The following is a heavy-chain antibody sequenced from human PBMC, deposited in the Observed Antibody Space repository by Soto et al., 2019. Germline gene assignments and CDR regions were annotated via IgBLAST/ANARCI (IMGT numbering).Heavy chain of an antibody. CDR3: ARGPAVAGSVYFDY. J-gene: IGHJ4*02. CDR1: GGSISSGGYY. Sequence: SETLSLTCTVSGGSISSGGYYWSWIRQHPGKGLEWIGYIYYSGSTYYNPSLKSRVTISVDTSKNQFSLKLSSVTAADTAVYYCARGPAVAGSVYFDYWGQGTLVNVSS. V-gene: IGHV4-31*03. CDR2: IYYSGST. D-gene: IGHD6-19*01.